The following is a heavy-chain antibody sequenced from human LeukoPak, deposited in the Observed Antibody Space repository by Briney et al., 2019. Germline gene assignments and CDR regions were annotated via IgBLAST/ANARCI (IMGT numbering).Heavy chain of an antibody. Sequence: PGGSLRLSCAASGFTFSSYAMSWVRQAPGKGLEWVSAISGSGGSTYYADSVKGRFTISRDNSKNTLYLQMNSLRAEDTAVYYCARDSRWLQRGDAFDIWGQGTMVTVSS. CDR2: ISGSGGST. J-gene: IGHJ3*02. CDR1: GFTFSSYA. CDR3: ARDSRWLQRGDAFDI. D-gene: IGHD5-24*01. V-gene: IGHV3-23*01.